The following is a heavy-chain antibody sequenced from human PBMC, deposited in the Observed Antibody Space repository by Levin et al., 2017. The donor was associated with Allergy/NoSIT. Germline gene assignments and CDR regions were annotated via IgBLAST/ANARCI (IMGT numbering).Heavy chain of an antibody. Sequence: GESLKISCAASGFTFSIYAMSWVRQTPGKGLEWVSALSANGAKTYYAVSVQGRFTISRDNSRNTLYLQMNSLRAEDTAVYYCAKDLAYGLDVWGQGTAVTVSS. CDR2: LSANGAKT. V-gene: IGHV3-23*01. CDR3: AKDLAYGLDV. CDR1: GFTFSIYA. J-gene: IGHJ6*02.